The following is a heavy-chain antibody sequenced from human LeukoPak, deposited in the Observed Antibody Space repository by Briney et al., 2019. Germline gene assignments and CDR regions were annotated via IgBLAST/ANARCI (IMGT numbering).Heavy chain of an antibody. D-gene: IGHD3-22*01. CDR3: ARASGGYHIPSNWFDP. V-gene: IGHV4-31*03. CDR2: IYYSGST. J-gene: IGHJ5*02. CDR1: GGSISSGGYY. Sequence: PSETLSLTCTVSGGSISSGGYYWSWIRQHPGKGLEWIGYIYYSGSTYYNPSLKSRVTISVDTSKNQFSLKLSSVTAADTAVYYCARASGGYHIPSNWFDPWGQGTLVTVSS.